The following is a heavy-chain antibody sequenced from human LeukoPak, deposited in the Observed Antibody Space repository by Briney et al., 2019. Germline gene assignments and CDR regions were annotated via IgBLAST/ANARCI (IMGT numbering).Heavy chain of an antibody. Sequence: GGSLRLSCAASGFTFSSYGMHWVRQAPGKGLEWVAFIRYDGSNKYYADSVKGRFTISRDNSKNTLYLQMNSLRAEDTAVYYCAKDSSTRDTYYYYYMDVWGKGTTVTISS. CDR2: IRYDGSNK. V-gene: IGHV3-30*02. J-gene: IGHJ6*03. CDR3: AKDSSTRDTYYYYYMDV. D-gene: IGHD2-2*01. CDR1: GFTFSSYG.